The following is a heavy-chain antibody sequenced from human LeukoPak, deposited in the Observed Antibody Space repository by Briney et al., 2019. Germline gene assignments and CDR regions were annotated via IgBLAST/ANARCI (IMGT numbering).Heavy chain of an antibody. J-gene: IGHJ6*03. CDR2: ISWNSGSI. Sequence: PGRSLRLSCAASGFTFDDYAMHWVRQAPGKGLEWVSGISWNSGSIGYADSVKGRFTISRDNAKNSLYLQMNSLRAEDTALYYCAKDICSSTSCYSYYHYYMDVWGKGTTVTVSS. V-gene: IGHV3-9*01. CDR3: AKDICSSTSCYSYYHYYMDV. CDR1: GFTFDDYA. D-gene: IGHD2-2*02.